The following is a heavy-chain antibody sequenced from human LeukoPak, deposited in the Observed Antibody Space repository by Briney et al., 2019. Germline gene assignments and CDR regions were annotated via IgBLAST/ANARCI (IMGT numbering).Heavy chain of an antibody. CDR3: ARVSSSWYYFDY. CDR1: GFTFTSYG. Sequence: ASVKVSCKASGFTFTSYGFSWVRQAPGQGLEWMGWISGYSGNTNYAQKLQGRVTTNTDTSTSTAYMELRSLISDDTAIYYCARVSSSWYYFDYWGQGTLVTVSS. V-gene: IGHV1-18*01. J-gene: IGHJ4*02. D-gene: IGHD6-13*01. CDR2: ISGYSGNT.